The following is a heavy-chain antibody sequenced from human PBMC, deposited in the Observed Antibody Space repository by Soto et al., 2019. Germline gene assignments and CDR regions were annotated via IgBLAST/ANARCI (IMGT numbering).Heavy chain of an antibody. CDR1: GYTFTSYD. J-gene: IGHJ6*03. CDR2: MNPNSGNT. D-gene: IGHD3-10*01. CDR3: ARAILWFGELVYYMDV. V-gene: IGHV1-8*01. Sequence: ASVKVSCKASGYTFTSYDINWVRQATGQGLEWMGWMNPNSGNTGYAQKFQGRVTMTRNTSISTAYMELSSLRSEDTAVYYCARAILWFGELVYYMDVWGKGSKVTVSS.